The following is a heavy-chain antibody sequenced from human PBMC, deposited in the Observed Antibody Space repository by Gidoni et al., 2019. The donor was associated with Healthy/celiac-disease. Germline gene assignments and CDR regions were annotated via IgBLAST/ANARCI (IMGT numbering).Heavy chain of an antibody. Sequence: QVQLVESGGGVVQPGRSLRLACAASGCTFSSYGMHWVRQAPGKGLEWVAVISYDGSNKYYADSVKGRFTISRDNSKNTLYLQMNSLRAEDTAVYYCARERRWLPIFDYWGQGTLVTVSS. CDR3: ARERRWLPIFDY. CDR2: ISYDGSNK. CDR1: GCTFSSYG. D-gene: IGHD5-12*01. V-gene: IGHV3-30*03. J-gene: IGHJ4*02.